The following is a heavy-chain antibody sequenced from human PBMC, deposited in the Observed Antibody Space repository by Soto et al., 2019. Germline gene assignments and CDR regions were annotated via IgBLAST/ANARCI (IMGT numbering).Heavy chain of an antibody. D-gene: IGHD3-9*01. Sequence: PGESLKISCNGSGYIFTSYWISWVRQMPGKGLEWMGRIDPSDSYTNYSPSFQGHVTISADKSISTAYLQWSSLKASDTAMYYCARGANYDILTWGQGTLVTVSS. V-gene: IGHV5-10-1*01. CDR2: IDPSDSYT. J-gene: IGHJ4*02. CDR3: ARGANYDILT. CDR1: GYIFTSYW.